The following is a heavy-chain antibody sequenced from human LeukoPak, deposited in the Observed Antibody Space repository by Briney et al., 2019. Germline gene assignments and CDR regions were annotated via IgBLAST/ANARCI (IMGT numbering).Heavy chain of an antibody. CDR1: GGTFSSYA. D-gene: IGHD6-19*01. Sequence: SVKVSCKASGGTFSSYAISWVRQAPGQGLEWMGGIIPIFGTANYAQKFQGRVTITANESTSTAYMELSSLRSEDTAVYYCARVVPIAVAGTPLDYWGQGTLVTVSS. V-gene: IGHV1-69*13. CDR3: ARVVPIAVAGTPLDY. J-gene: IGHJ4*02. CDR2: IIPIFGTA.